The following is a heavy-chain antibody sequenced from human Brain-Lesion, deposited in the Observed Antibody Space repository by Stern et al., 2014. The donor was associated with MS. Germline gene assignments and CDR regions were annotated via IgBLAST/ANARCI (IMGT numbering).Heavy chain of an antibody. CDR3: ARAVRNQLLSEY. CDR1: GYTFSSYA. CDR2: MNPYSGNT. Sequence: VQLVQSGAEVKKPGASVKVSCKASGYTFSSYAITWVRQASGHGLEWIGWMNPYSGNTGYAQKFKGRVSMTSDPSISTVYMELTSLTSDDTAVYFCARAVRNQLLSEYWGQGTLVTVSS. D-gene: IGHD2-2*01. J-gene: IGHJ4*02. V-gene: IGHV1-8*01.